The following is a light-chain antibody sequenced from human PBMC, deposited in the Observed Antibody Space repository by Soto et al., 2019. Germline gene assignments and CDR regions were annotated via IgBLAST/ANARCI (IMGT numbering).Light chain of an antibody. Sequence: QSVLTQPASVSGSPGQSITISCTGTSSDGGGYNLISWYQQYPDKAPKLVIYEVNKRPSGVSNRFSGSKSGNTASLTISGLQAEVDADEYACTYADSSNLYVFGSGTKVTVL. CDR3: CTYADSSNLYV. V-gene: IGLV2-23*02. J-gene: IGLJ1*01. CDR1: SSDGGGYNL. CDR2: EVN.